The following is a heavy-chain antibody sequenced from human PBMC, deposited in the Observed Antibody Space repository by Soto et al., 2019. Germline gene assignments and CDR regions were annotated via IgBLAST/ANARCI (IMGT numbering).Heavy chain of an antibody. D-gene: IGHD3-22*01. V-gene: IGHV5-10-1*01. J-gene: IGHJ3*02. CDR3: ARAFNSGYYYSAFDI. CDR1: GYSFTSYW. CDR2: IDPSDSYT. Sequence: GESLKISCKGSGYSFTSYWISWVRQMPEKGLEWMGRIDPSDSYTNYSPSFQGHVTISADKSISTAYLQWSSLKASDTAMYYCARAFNSGYYYSAFDIWGQGTMVTVSS.